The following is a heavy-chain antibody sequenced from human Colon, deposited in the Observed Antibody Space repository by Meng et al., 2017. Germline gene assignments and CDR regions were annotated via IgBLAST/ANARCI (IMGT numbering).Heavy chain of an antibody. J-gene: IGHJ4*02. CDR2: IYYSGST. V-gene: IGHV4-61*01. Sequence: QVQLPSSGPGLVRPSETLSPPCAVSGGAVSSGSYYWSWIRQPPGKGLEWIGYIYYSGSTNYNPSLKRRVTISVDTSKNQFSLKLSSVTAADTAVYYCARGASDYDIDYWGQGTLVTVSS. D-gene: IGHD3-22*01. CDR1: GGAVSSGSYY. CDR3: ARGASDYDIDY.